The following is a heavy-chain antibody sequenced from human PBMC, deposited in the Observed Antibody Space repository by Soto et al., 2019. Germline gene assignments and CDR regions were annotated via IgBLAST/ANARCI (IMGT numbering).Heavy chain of an antibody. CDR1: EFIFSSYT. CDR3: AKEQQMKFDP. Sequence: GGSLRLSCAASEFIFSSYTMNWVRQAPGKGLEWVSYISSSSSTIYYADSVKGRFTISRDNAKNSLYLQMNSLRAEDTAVYYCAKEQQMKFDPWGQGTLVTVSS. J-gene: IGHJ5*02. D-gene: IGHD6-13*01. CDR2: ISSSSSTI. V-gene: IGHV3-48*01.